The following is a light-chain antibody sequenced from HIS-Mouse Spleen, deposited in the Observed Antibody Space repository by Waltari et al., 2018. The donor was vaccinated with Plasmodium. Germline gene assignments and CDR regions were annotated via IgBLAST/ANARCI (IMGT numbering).Light chain of an antibody. Sequence: EIVMTQSPAPLSVSPGERATLSCRASQRVSSNLAWYQQKPGQAPRLLIYGASTRATGIPARFIGSGSGTEFTLTISSLQSEDFAVYYCQQYNNWSFTFGPGTKVDIK. CDR1: QRVSSN. J-gene: IGKJ3*01. CDR3: QQYNNWSFT. CDR2: GAS. V-gene: IGKV3-15*01.